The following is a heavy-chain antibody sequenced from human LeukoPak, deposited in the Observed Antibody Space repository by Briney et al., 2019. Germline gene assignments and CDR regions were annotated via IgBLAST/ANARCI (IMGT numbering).Heavy chain of an antibody. D-gene: IGHD2-2*01. Sequence: SETLSLTCTVSGVSISSYHWTWIRQPPGEGLEWIGHIYNSGSTNYNPSLRGRVTISLDTSKNQVSLKLSSVTAADTAVYYCARTGYCSSTSCYVNPWDIAARFDAFDIWGQGTMVTVSS. J-gene: IGHJ3*02. CDR2: IYNSGST. CDR3: ARTGYCSSTSCYVNPWDIAARFDAFDI. V-gene: IGHV4-59*01. CDR1: GVSISSYH.